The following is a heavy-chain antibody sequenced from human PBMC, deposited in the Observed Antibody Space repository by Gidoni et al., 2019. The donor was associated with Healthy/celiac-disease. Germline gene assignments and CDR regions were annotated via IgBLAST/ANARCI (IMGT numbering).Heavy chain of an antibody. D-gene: IGHD1-26*01. V-gene: IGHV4-39*01. J-gene: IGHJ4*02. CDR2: IYYSGST. CDR1: GGSISSSSYY. Sequence: QLQLQESGPGLVKPSETLSLTCTVAGGSISSSSYYWGWIRPPPGKGLEWIGSIYYSGSTYYNPSLKSRVTVSVDTSKNQFSPKLSTVTAADTAVYYCARGGSGIVGETGYFDYWGQGTLVTVSS. CDR3: ARGGSGIVGETGYFDY.